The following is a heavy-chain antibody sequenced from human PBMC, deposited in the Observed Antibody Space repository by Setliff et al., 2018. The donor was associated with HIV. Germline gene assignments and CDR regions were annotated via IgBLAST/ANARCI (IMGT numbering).Heavy chain of an antibody. D-gene: IGHD3-16*01. J-gene: IGHJ4*02. CDR3: VNPSGAMGDFDS. Sequence: SETLSLTCSVSGRSIDDSYWSWIRQSPGKGLEWIGTIYYHGSTYYNPSLKSRVTISIDTSKNQFSLQLTSVTAADTAVYYCVNPSGAMGDFDSWGQGTLVTVSS. CDR2: IYYHGST. CDR1: GRSIDDSY. V-gene: IGHV4-59*04.